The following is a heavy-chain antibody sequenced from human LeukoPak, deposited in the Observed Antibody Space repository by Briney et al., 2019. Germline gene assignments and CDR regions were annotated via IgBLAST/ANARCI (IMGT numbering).Heavy chain of an antibody. D-gene: IGHD2-2*02. J-gene: IGHJ5*02. Sequence: ASVKVSCKASGYTFTGYYMHWVRQAPGQGLEWMGWINPNSGGTNYAQKFQGWVTMTRDTSISTAYMELSRLRSDDTAVYYCARGPPAAISSNWFDPWGQGTLVTVSS. CDR1: GYTFTGYY. CDR2: INPNSGGT. CDR3: ARGPPAAISSNWFDP. V-gene: IGHV1-2*04.